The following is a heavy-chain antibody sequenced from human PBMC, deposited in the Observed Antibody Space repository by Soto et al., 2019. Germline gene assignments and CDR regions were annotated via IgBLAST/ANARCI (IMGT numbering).Heavy chain of an antibody. CDR1: GGSFSGYY. CDR3: ARGRGTSTGTTFYYYGMDV. D-gene: IGHD1-7*01. Sequence: SETLSLTCAVYGGSFSGYYWSWIRQPPGKGLEWIGEINHSGSTNYNPSLKSRVTISVDTSKNQFSLKLSSVTAADTAVYYCARGRGTSTGTTFYYYGMDVWGQGTTVNVS. CDR2: INHSGST. J-gene: IGHJ6*02. V-gene: IGHV4-34*01.